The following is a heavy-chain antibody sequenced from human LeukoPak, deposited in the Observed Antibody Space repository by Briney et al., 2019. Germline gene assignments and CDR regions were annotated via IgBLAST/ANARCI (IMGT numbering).Heavy chain of an antibody. CDR2: IYTSGST. D-gene: IGHD4-11*01. CDR3: AREDDYSNYGP. V-gene: IGHV4-4*07. J-gene: IGHJ5*02. CDR1: GVSISDYY. Sequence: SETLSLTCAVSGVSISDYYWSWIRQPAGKGLEWIGRIYTSGSTNYNPSLKSRVTISVDKSKNQFSLKLSSVTAADTAVYYCAREDDYSNYGPWGQGTLVTVSS.